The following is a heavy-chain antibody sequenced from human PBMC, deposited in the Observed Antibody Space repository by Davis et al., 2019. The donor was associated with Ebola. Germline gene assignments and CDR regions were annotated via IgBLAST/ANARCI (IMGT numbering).Heavy chain of an antibody. CDR3: AKWGMDV. Sequence: AGSLRLSCAASGFTFSRYWMSWVRQAPGKGLEWVANIKQDGSEKYYVDSVKGRFTISRDNAKNTLYLQMNSLRAEDTAVYYCAKWGMDVWGQGTTVTVSS. J-gene: IGHJ6*02. CDR2: IKQDGSEK. D-gene: IGHD3-16*01. V-gene: IGHV3-7*03. CDR1: GFTFSRYW.